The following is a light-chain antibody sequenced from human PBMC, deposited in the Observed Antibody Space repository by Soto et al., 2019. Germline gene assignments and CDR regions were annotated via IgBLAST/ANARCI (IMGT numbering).Light chain of an antibody. CDR1: QIINTW. V-gene: IGKV1-5*03. CDR3: QQYETYSGT. Sequence: DIQMTQSPSSLSASVGDRVTITCRASQIINTWLAWYQQKPGKAPQLVIYRASNLVNGVPSRFSGSGSGTEFTLTISSLKRDDFSIYYCQQYETYSGTFGPGTKVDL. CDR2: RAS. J-gene: IGKJ3*01.